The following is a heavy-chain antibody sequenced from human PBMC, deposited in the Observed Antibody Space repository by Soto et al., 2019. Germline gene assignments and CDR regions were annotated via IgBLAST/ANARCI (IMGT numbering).Heavy chain of an antibody. V-gene: IGHV4-4*07. D-gene: IGHD3-10*01. Sequence: PSETLSLTCTVSGGSISSYYWSWIRQPAGKGLEWIGRIYTSGSTNYNPSLKSRVTMSVDTSKNQFSLKLSSVTAADTAVYYCARNGGGSGSYYHNYGMDVWGQGTTVTVSS. CDR1: GGSISSYY. CDR2: IYTSGST. J-gene: IGHJ6*02. CDR3: ARNGGGSGSYYHNYGMDV.